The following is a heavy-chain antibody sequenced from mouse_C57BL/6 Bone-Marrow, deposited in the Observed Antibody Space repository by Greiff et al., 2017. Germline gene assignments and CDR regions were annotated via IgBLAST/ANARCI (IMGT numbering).Heavy chain of an antibody. CDR1: GFNIKDDY. Sequence: VQLQQSGAELVRPGASVKLSCTASGFNIKDDYMHWVKQRPEQGLEWMGGIEPDNGDTEYASKFQGQATITADTSSNTAYLQHSSLTYEDTAVYYCTTSGWLVRMYYFDYWGQGTTLTVSS. V-gene: IGHV14-4*01. CDR2: IEPDNGDT. J-gene: IGHJ2*01. CDR3: TTSGWLVRMYYFDY. D-gene: IGHD2-3*01.